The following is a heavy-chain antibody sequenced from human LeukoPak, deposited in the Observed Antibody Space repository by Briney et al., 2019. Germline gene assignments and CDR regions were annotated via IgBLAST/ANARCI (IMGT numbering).Heavy chain of an antibody. CDR1: VGSISIGGYS. D-gene: IGHD5-12*01. CDR3: ARLNSGYDGRYFDY. V-gene: IGHV4-31*03. Sequence: SETLSLTCTVSVGSISIGGYSWNWIRQHPGKGLEWIGYIYYSGSTYHNPSLKSRVTISVDTYKNQFSLKLSSVTGADTAVYYCARLNSGYDGRYFDYWGQGTLVTVSS. J-gene: IGHJ4*02. CDR2: IYYSGST.